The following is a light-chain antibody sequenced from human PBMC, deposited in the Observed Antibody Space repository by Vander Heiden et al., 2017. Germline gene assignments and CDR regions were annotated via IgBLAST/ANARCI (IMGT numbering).Light chain of an antibody. CDR3: CASSGGSNKPL. Sequence: QSALTPPRPVSGSPGQSVTISCTGSSSDVGRYDYVSWYQQHPGKAPKFIIYDVRQRPSGVPDRFSGSKSGNTASLTISGLQAEDEADYYCCASSGGSNKPLFGGGTKLTVL. CDR1: SSDVGRYDY. J-gene: IGLJ2*01. CDR2: DVR. V-gene: IGLV2-11*01.